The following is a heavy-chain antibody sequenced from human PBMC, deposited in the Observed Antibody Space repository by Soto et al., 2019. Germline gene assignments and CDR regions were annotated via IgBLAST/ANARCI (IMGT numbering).Heavy chain of an antibody. CDR1: GFTFDTYW. CDR3: ARDRPPIVGMDV. Sequence: GGSLRLSCAASGFTFDTYWMNWVRQAPGKGLEWVSSISSSSSYIYYADSVKGRFTISRDNAKNSLYLQMNSLRAEDTAVYYCARDRPPIVGMDVWGQGTTVTVSS. D-gene: IGHD3-16*02. J-gene: IGHJ6*02. CDR2: ISSSSSYI. V-gene: IGHV3-21*01.